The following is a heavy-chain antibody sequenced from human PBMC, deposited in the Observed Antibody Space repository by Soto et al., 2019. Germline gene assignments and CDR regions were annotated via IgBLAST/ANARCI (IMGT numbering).Heavy chain of an antibody. D-gene: IGHD3-22*01. V-gene: IGHV4-38-2*02. CDR1: GYSISSDYS. CDR2: IFHSGST. CDR3: ARENYYDGSGYYYYFDY. J-gene: IGHJ4*01. Sequence: SETLSLTRAVSGYSISSDYSWGWIRQPPGKGLEWLGSIFHSGSTYYNPSLKSRVTISLDTSQNHFSLKLSSVTAADTAVYYCARENYYDGSGYYYYFDYWGHGTLVTVSS.